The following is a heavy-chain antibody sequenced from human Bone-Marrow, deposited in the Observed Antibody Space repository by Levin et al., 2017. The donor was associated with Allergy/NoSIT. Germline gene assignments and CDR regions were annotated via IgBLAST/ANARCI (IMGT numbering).Heavy chain of an antibody. CDR3: GRHASGDSSGWYGTGGDY. J-gene: IGHJ4*02. Sequence: GGSLRLSCAASGFTFSSYWMSWVRQAPGKGLEWVANIKQDGSEKYYVDSVKGRFTISRDNAKNSLYLQMNSLRAEDTAVYYCGRHASGDSSGWYGTGGDYWGQGTLVTVSS. CDR2: IKQDGSEK. CDR1: GFTFSSYW. V-gene: IGHV3-7*01. D-gene: IGHD6-19*01.